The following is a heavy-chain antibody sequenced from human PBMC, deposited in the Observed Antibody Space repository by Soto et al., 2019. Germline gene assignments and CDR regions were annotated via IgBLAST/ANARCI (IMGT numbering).Heavy chain of an antibody. V-gene: IGHV4-30-2*01. CDR1: GGSISSGGYS. D-gene: IGHD3-3*01. Sequence: SETLSLTCAVPGGSISSGGYSWSWIRQPPGKGLEWIGYIYHSGSTYYNPSLKSRVTISVDTSKNQFSLKLSSVTAADTAVYYCAGDCHDFWSENWFDPWGQGTLVTVSS. J-gene: IGHJ5*02. CDR2: IYHSGST. CDR3: AGDCHDFWSENWFDP.